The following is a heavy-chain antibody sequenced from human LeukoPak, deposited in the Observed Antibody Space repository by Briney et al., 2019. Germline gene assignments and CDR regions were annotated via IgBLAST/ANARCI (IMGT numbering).Heavy chain of an antibody. CDR1: GFTFSSYA. D-gene: IGHD6-13*01. CDR3: VRDNPRQQGFAY. CDR2: ISNSGGRT. J-gene: IGHJ4*02. Sequence: GGSLRLSCAASGFTFSSYAMSWVRQAPEKGLEWVSSISNSGGRTFYTDSVKGRFTISRDNSKITLYLQMNSLRAEDTAVYYCVRDNPRQQGFAYWGQGTLVTVSS. V-gene: IGHV3-23*01.